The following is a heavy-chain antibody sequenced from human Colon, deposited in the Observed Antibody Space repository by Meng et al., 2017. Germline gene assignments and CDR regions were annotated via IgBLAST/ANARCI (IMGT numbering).Heavy chain of an antibody. CDR1: GDSISSDYYH. CDR2: IYNSENT. J-gene: IGHJ4*02. D-gene: IGHD3-10*01. Sequence: QVQLQESGPGLLKPSQTLSLTCTVSGDSISSDYYHWTWIRQHPGKGLEWIGYIYNSENTYYNPSLKSRVTISVDTSKNQFSLKLSSVTAADTAVYYCARDPGSWIRGYFDYWGQGTLVTVSS. V-gene: IGHV4-31*03. CDR3: ARDPGSWIRGYFDY.